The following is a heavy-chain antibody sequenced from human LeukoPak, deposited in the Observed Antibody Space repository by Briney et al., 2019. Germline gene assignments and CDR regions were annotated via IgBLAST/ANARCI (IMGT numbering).Heavy chain of an antibody. V-gene: IGHV4-30-2*01. CDR1: GASISSGTYS. CDR2: IYHTGST. Sequence: PSETLSLTCTVSGASISSGTYSWSWIRQPLGEGLEWIGYIYHTGSTYYNPSLKGRVTISVDRSKNQFSLNLNFVTAADTALYYCARGDGSGSGRWFDPWGQGTLITVSS. CDR3: ARGDGSGSGRWFDP. D-gene: IGHD3-10*01. J-gene: IGHJ5*02.